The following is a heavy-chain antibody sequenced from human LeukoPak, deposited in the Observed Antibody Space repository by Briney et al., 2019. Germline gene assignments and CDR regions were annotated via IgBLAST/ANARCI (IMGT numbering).Heavy chain of an antibody. D-gene: IGHD3-9*01. V-gene: IGHV4-59*08. CDR2: IDNSGDT. CDR1: GGSISGYY. CDR3: VRQAAGIRYFDP. J-gene: IGHJ5*02. Sequence: PSETLSLTCTVSGGSISGYYWSWIRQPTGKALEWIAYIDNSGDTNSNPSLKSRVTISVDTSKNQFSLRLNSVTAADTAFYYCVRQAAGIRYFDPWGQGTLVTVSS.